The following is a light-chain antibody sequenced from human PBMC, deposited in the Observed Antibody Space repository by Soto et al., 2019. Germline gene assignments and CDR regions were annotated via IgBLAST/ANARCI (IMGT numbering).Light chain of an antibody. CDR1: QSISSW. Sequence: DIQMTQSPSTLSASVGDRVTITCRASQSISSWLAWYQQKPGKAPKLLIYKASSLESGVPSRFSGSGSGTEFTLTISSLQPDDFATYYCQQYNSYSPVTFGQETKVEIK. CDR3: QQYNSYSPVT. J-gene: IGKJ1*01. CDR2: KAS. V-gene: IGKV1-5*03.